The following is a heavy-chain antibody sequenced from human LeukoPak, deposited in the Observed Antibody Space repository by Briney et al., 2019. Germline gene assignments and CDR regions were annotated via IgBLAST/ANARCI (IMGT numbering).Heavy chain of an antibody. V-gene: IGHV1-3*01. J-gene: IGHJ4*02. CDR1: GYTFISYA. CDR2: INAGNGNT. Sequence: GASVKVSCKASGYTFISYAMHWGRQAPGQRLEWMGWINAGNGNTKYSQKFQGRVTITRDTSASTAYMELRSLRSGDTAVYYCARDLGAAGWTSSGWFRTPDYWGQGNLVTVSS. D-gene: IGHD6-19*01. CDR3: ARDLGAAGWTSSGWFRTPDY.